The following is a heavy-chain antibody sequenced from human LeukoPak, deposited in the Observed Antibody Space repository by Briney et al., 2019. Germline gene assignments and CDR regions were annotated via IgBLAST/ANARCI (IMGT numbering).Heavy chain of an antibody. V-gene: IGHV4-30-2*01. Sequence: PSETLSLTCAVSGGSISSGGYSWSWIRQPPGKGLEWIGYIYHSGSTNYNPSLKSRVTISVDTSKNQFSLKLSSVTAADTAVYYCARGRSYRDGYRLFDYWGQGTLVTVSS. CDR1: GGSISSGGYS. D-gene: IGHD5-12*01. CDR2: IYHSGST. J-gene: IGHJ4*02. CDR3: ARGRSYRDGYRLFDY.